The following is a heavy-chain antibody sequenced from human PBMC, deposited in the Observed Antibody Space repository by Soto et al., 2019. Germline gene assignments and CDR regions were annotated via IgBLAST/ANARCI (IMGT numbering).Heavy chain of an antibody. V-gene: IGHV4-59*01. Sequence: XASLWLTCGVRGGCISHNYWSWIRKSPGRGVEWIGYAYYSGSTDYNPSLKSRVTMSVDTSKKQVSLKLNSVTTADTAVYYCARDRTTYGGGGTGEVKENWFDTRGRGTLVTV. CDR2: AYYSGST. D-gene: IGHD1-26*01. CDR3: ARDRTTYGGGGTGEVKENWFDT. CDR1: GGCISHNY. J-gene: IGHJ5*02.